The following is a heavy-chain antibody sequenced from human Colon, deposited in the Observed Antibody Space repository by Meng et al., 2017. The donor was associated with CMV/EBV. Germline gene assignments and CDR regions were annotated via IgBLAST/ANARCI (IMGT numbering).Heavy chain of an antibody. CDR1: GYTSTSYG. D-gene: IGHD5/OR15-5a*01. CDR3: ARDNSVTDSWWFDP. J-gene: IGHJ5*02. CDR2: ISPTGDHS. Sequence: QVQLVQSGAEVKKPGASMKVSCKASGYTSTSYGIHRVRQAPGQGLEWMGLISPTGDHSLIIEKFQGRLTMTRDAATSTAYMELTGLTSEDTAVYYCARDNSVTDSWWFDPWGQGTLVTVSS. V-gene: IGHV1-46*01.